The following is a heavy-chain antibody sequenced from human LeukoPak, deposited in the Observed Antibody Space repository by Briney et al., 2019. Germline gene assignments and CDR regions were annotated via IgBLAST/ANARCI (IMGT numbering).Heavy chain of an antibody. D-gene: IGHD2-2*01. V-gene: IGHV3-15*01. Sequence: GGSLRLSCAASGFTFSNAWMSWVRQAPGKGLEWVGRIKSKTDGGTTDYAAPVKGRFTISRDDSKNTLYLQMNSLKTEDTAVYYCTTDCSSTSCHYWYFDLWGRGTLVTVSS. CDR1: GFTFSNAW. CDR3: TTDCSSTSCHYWYFDL. CDR2: IKSKTDGGTT. J-gene: IGHJ2*01.